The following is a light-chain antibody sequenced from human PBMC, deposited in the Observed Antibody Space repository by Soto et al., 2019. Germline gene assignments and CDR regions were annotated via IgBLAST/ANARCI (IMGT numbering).Light chain of an antibody. J-gene: IGLJ1*01. Sequence: QSVLTQSPSASGTPGQRVTISCSGSSSNVGGNPVNWYQHVPTTAPKLLIYTNTQRPSGVPDRFSGSESGTSASLAISGLQSEDEADYYCASWDDSLNGPVFGTGTKVTVL. V-gene: IGLV1-44*01. CDR3: ASWDDSLNGPV. CDR2: TNT. CDR1: SSNVGGNP.